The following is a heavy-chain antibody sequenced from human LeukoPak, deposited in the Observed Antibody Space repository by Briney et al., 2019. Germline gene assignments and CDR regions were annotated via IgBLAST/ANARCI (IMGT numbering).Heavy chain of an antibody. D-gene: IGHD6-6*01. CDR3: ASGHNEYSSSSAHY. J-gene: IGHJ4*02. Sequence: GGSLRLSCAASGFTFSSYAMHWVRQAPGKGLEWVAVISYDGSNKYYADSVKGRFTISRDNSKNTLYLQMISLRAEDTAVYYCASGHNEYSSSSAHYWGQGTLVTVSS. V-gene: IGHV3-30-3*01. CDR2: ISYDGSNK. CDR1: GFTFSSYA.